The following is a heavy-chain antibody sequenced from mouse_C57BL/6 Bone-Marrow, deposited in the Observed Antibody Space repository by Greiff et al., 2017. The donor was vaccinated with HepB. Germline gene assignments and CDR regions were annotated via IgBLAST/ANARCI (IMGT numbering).Heavy chain of an antibody. V-gene: IGHV7-1*01. D-gene: IGHD2-3*01. J-gene: IGHJ3*01. CDR2: SRNKANDYTT. Sequence: EVKLMESGGGLVQSGRSLRLSCATSGFTFSDFYMEWVRQAPGKGLEWIAASRNKANDYTTDYSAAVKGRFIVSRDTSQSILYLQMNALRAEATAIYYCARDVYDVDSWFAYWGQGSVVTVSA. CDR1: GFTFSDFY. CDR3: ARDVYDVDSWFAY.